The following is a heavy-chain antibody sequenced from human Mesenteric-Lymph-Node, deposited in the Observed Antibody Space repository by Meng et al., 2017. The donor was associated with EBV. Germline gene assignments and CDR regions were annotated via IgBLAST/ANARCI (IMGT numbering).Heavy chain of an antibody. CDR1: GGSFSDDY. D-gene: IGHD3-10*01. J-gene: IGHJ4*02. V-gene: IGHV4-34*01. Sequence: QVQLRHGGEGLLRPSVSLSLTCDVSGGSFSDDYWSWIRQPPGRGLEWIGEINHSGSTGYNPSLKSRVTISVDTSKNQFSVRLTSVTAADTAVYYCARALYSNSYYGSLSYWGLGTLVTVSS. CDR3: ARALYSNSYYGSLSY. CDR2: INHSGST.